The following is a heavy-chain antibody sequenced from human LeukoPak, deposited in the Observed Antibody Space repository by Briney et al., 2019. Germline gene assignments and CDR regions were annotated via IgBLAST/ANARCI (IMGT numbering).Heavy chain of an antibody. Sequence: GASVKVSRKASGGTLSSYVISWVRQAPGQGLEWLGGIIPIFCTANYAQKLQGRVTITADTSTSTAYMELSSLRSEDTAVYYCARAPYSGYDKGFDYWGQGTLVTVSS. V-gene: IGHV1-69*06. CDR3: ARAPYSGYDKGFDY. J-gene: IGHJ4*02. CDR2: IIPIFCTA. CDR1: GGTLSSYV. D-gene: IGHD5-12*01.